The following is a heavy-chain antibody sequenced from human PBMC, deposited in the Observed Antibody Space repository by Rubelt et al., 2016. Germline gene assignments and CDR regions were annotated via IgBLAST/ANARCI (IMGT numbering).Heavy chain of an antibody. V-gene: IGHV4-34*01. D-gene: IGHD2-8*01. J-gene: IGHJ3*02. CDR3: AKLEVYCTPRDCFPDQVDI. CDR1: GGSFSGYY. Sequence: QVQLQQWGAGLLKPSETLSLTCAVYGGSFSGYYWTWIRQPPGKGLEWIGEITHTRSTNYNPTLKSRVTISVDTSKNQFFLNLTSVVAAETDPYYCAKLEVYCTPRDCFPDQVDIWGQGTVVIVSS. CDR2: ITHTRST.